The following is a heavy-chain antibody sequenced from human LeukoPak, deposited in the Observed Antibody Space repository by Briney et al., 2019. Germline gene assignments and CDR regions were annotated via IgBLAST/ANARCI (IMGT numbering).Heavy chain of an antibody. D-gene: IGHD2/OR15-2a*01. J-gene: IGHJ4*02. Sequence: SETLSLTCVVPGASVSSSHWNWIRHLPGKGLEWIGCLSYTGKTDYNLSLTSRVTMPLDTSKNQVSLKLRSVTAADTAVYYCSEGYFEPFDHWGQGTLVTVSS. CDR2: LSYTGKT. V-gene: IGHV4-59*02. CDR3: SEGYFEPFDH. CDR1: GASVSSSH.